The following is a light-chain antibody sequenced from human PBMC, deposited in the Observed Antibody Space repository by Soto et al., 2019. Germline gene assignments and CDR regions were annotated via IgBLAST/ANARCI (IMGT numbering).Light chain of an antibody. V-gene: IGKV1-39*01. CDR2: AAS. Sequence: DIQMTQSPSSLSASVGDRVTITCQASQSISSYLNWYQQKPGKAPKLLIYAASSLQSGVPSRFSGSGSVTDFTLTISSLQPEDFATYYCQQSYSTPGVTFGQGTRLEIK. J-gene: IGKJ5*01. CDR3: QQSYSTPGVT. CDR1: QSISSY.